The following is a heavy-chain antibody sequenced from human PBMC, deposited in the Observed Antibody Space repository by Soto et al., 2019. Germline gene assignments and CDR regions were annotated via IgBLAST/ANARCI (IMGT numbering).Heavy chain of an antibody. Sequence: EVQLVESGGGFVQPGRSLRLSCTFSGFTSDDFALTWVRQAPGKGLEWLGLVRSKTYDGAAEYAASVKGRSTISRDESTSTAFLQMNRLKTEDTAVYYCTRDGDFYGFDVWGQGTTVTVSS. CDR2: VRSKTYDGAA. J-gene: IGHJ6*02. D-gene: IGHD3-3*01. CDR3: TRDGDFYGFDV. V-gene: IGHV3-49*04. CDR1: GFTSDDFA.